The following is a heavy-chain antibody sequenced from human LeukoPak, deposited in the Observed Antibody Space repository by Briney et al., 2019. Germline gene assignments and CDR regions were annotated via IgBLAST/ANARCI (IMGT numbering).Heavy chain of an antibody. J-gene: IGHJ4*02. CDR2: IKQDGSEK. CDR3: ARDGLAVAGLFDY. Sequence: GGSLRLSCAASGFTFSSYWMSWVRQAPGKGLEWVANIKQDGSEKYYVVSVKGRFTISRDNAKNSLYLQMNSLRAEDTAVYYCARDGLAVAGLFDYWGQGTLVTVSS. CDR1: GFTFSSYW. V-gene: IGHV3-7*01. D-gene: IGHD6-19*01.